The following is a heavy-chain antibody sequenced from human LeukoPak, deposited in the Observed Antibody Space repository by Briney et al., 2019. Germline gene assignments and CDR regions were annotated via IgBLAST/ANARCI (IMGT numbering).Heavy chain of an antibody. Sequence: PGGSLRLSCEGSGYTFTTYAMSWVRQAPGKGLEWVSSISVSGGNTYYADSVKGRFTISRDSSKNTLFLHMNTLRAEDTAIYYCAKDRTVGASYWYFDLWGRGTLVTVSS. CDR1: GYTFTTYA. D-gene: IGHD1-26*01. V-gene: IGHV3-23*01. CDR3: AKDRTVGASYWYFDL. CDR2: ISVSGGNT. J-gene: IGHJ2*01.